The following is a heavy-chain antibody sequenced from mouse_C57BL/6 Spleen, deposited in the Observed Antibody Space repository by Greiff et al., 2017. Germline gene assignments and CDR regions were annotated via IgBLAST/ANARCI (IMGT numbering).Heavy chain of an antibody. Sequence: QVQLQQPGAELVRPGSSVKLSCKASGYTFTRYWMHWVKQRPIQGLEWIGNIDPSDSETHYNQKFKGKATLTGDKSYSTAYMQLSSLTAEDSAVYYCARGGGYYDYGGYFDVWGTGTTVTVSS. D-gene: IGHD2-4*01. CDR3: ARGGGYYDYGGYFDV. V-gene: IGHV1-52*01. J-gene: IGHJ1*03. CDR2: IDPSDSET. CDR1: GYTFTRYW.